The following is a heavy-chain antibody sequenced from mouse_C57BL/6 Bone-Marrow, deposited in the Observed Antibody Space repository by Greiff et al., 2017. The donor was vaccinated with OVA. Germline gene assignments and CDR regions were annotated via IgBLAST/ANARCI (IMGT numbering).Heavy chain of an antibody. J-gene: IGHJ4*01. Sequence: LVESGAELARPGASVKLSCKASGYTFTSYGISWVKQRTGQGLEWIGEIYPRSGNTYYNEKFKGKATLTADKSSSTAYMERRSLTSEDSAVYFCAREEGLRRRYAMDYWGQGTSVTVSS. CDR3: AREEGLRRRYAMDY. D-gene: IGHD2-4*01. CDR1: GYTFTSYG. V-gene: IGHV1-81*01. CDR2: IYPRSGNT.